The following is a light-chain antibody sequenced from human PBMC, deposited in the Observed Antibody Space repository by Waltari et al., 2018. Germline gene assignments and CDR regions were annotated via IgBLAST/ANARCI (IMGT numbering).Light chain of an antibody. J-gene: IGKJ2*03. CDR1: QIVTSDY. V-gene: IGKV3-20*01. CDR3: QQYGNSPPYS. Sequence: RASQIVTSDYLAWYQQKPGQAPRLLIYAASSRAAGSPDKFSGSGSGTDCALTISRLGPEDSAVYYCQQYGNSPPYSFGQGTKLEIK. CDR2: AAS.